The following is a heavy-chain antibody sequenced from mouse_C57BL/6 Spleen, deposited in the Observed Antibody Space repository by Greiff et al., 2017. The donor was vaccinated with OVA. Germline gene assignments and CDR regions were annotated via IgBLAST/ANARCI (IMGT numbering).Heavy chain of an antibody. CDR2: ISSGGSYT. D-gene: IGHD1-1*01. CDR3: ARRDYGRAWFAY. CDR1: GFTFSSYG. J-gene: IGHJ3*01. Sequence: EVKVVESGGDLVKPGGSLKLSCAASGFTFSSYGMSWVRQTPDKRLEWVATISSGGSYTYYPDSVKGRFTISRDNAKNTLYLQMSSLKSEDTAMYYCARRDYGRAWFAYWGQGTLVTVSA. V-gene: IGHV5-6*02.